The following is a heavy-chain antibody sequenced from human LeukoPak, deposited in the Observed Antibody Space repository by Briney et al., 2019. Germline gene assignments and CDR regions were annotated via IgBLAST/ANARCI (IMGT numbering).Heavy chain of an antibody. CDR1: GYIFTSYA. Sequence: GASVKVSCKASGYIFTSYAMHWVRQAPGHRLEWMGWINAGNGNTKYSQKFQGRVTITRDTSASTAYMELSSLRSEDTAVYYCARAFYRYDILTGYYDYYYFDYWGQGTLVTVSS. D-gene: IGHD3-9*01. CDR3: ARAFYRYDILTGYYDYYYFDY. V-gene: IGHV1-3*01. CDR2: INAGNGNT. J-gene: IGHJ4*02.